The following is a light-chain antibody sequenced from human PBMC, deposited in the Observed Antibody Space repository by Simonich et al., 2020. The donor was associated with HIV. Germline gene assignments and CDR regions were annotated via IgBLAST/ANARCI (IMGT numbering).Light chain of an antibody. J-gene: IGKJ1*01. CDR1: QSVSSN. CDR2: DAS. Sequence: EIVMTQSPATLSVSPGERATLSCRASQSVSSNLAWYQQKPGQAPRLLIYDASNRATGIPARFSGSGSGTDFTLTISTLQAEDVAVYYCQQYFNTPPTFGQGTKVEI. CDR3: QQYFNTPPT. V-gene: IGKV3D-15*01.